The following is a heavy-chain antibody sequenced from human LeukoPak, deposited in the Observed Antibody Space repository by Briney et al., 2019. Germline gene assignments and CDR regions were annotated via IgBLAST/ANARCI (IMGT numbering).Heavy chain of an antibody. CDR3: ARGGDSSSWQYYYYYYYMDV. CDR2: IIPIFGTA. D-gene: IGHD6-13*01. CDR1: GGTFSSYA. Sequence: SVKVSCKASGGTFSSYAISWVRQAPGQGLEWMGGIIPIFGTASYAQKFQGRVTITADESTSTAYMELSSLRSEDTAVYYCARGGDSSSWQYYYYYYYMDVWGKGTTVTISS. V-gene: IGHV1-69*13. J-gene: IGHJ6*03.